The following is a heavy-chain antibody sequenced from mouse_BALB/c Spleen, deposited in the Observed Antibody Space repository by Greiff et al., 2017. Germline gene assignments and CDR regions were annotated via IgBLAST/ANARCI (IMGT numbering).Heavy chain of an antibody. V-gene: IGHV14-4*02. Sequence: VQLKESGAELVRSGASVKLSCTASGFNIKDYYMHWVKQRPEQGLEWIGWIDPENGDTEYAPKFQGKATMTADTSSNTAYLQLSSLTSEDTAVYYCNGNEYGNTEFAYWGQGTLVTVSA. D-gene: IGHD2-10*02. CDR3: NGNEYGNTEFAY. CDR2: IDPENGDT. J-gene: IGHJ3*01. CDR1: GFNIKDYY.